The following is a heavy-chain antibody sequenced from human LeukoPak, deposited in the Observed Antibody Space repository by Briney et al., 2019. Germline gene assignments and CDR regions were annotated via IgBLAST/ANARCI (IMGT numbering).Heavy chain of an antibody. CDR2: IIPIFGAA. D-gene: IGHD3-10*01. J-gene: IGHJ4*02. V-gene: IGHV1-69*13. CDR1: GGTFSSYA. CDR3: ARSQSGSYPY. Sequence: ASVKVSCRASGGTFSSYAISWVRQAPGQGLEWMGGIIPIFGAANYAQKFQGRVTITADESASTAYMELSSLRSEDTAVYYCARSQSGSYPYWGQGTLVTVSS.